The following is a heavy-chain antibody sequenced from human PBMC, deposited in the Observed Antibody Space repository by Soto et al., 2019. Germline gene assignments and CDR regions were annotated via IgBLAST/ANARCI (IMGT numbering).Heavy chain of an antibody. D-gene: IGHD3-3*01. CDR3: ASPSRGYYDFWSGYYPAYYYGMHV. Sequence: ASVKVSCKASAYTFTSYDINWVRQATGQGLEWMGWISPNSGNTGYAQKFQGRVTMTRNTSISTAYMELSSLRSEDTAVYYCASPSRGYYDFWSGYYPAYYYGMHVWGQGTTVTVSS. V-gene: IGHV1-8*01. CDR1: AYTFTSYD. J-gene: IGHJ6*02. CDR2: ISPNSGNT.